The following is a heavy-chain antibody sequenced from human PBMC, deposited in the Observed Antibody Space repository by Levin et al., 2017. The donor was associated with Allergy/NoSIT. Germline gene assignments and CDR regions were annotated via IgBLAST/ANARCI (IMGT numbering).Heavy chain of an antibody. CDR3: ARDLSSPAYNYYYHMDV. CDR1: AFTFSNYN. J-gene: IGHJ6*03. Sequence: GGSLRLSCAASAFTFSNYNMNWVRQAPGKGLEWVSSISSSSGYIYYADSVKGRFTISRDNAKNSLYLQMNSLRAEDTAVYYCARDLSSPAYNYYYHMDVWGKGTTVTVSS. V-gene: IGHV3-21*01. CDR2: ISSSSGYI.